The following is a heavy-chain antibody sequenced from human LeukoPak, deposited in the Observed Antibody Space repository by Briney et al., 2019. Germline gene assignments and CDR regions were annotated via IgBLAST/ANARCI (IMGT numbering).Heavy chain of an antibody. CDR2: ISDSGGST. J-gene: IGHJ4*02. CDR3: YKSTGGSDWFVGY. Sequence: GGSLRLSCVASVFTFNTFDMTWVRQAPGKGLEWVSGISDSGGSTYYADPVKGRFTISRDNSKNTVDLQMNSLRAEDTAIYYCYKSTGGSDWFVGYWGQGILVTVSS. V-gene: IGHV3-23*01. CDR1: VFTFNTFD. D-gene: IGHD3-9*01.